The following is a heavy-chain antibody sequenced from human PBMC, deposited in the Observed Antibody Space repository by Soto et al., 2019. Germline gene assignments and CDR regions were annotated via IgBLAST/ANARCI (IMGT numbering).Heavy chain of an antibody. J-gene: IGHJ4*02. CDR3: VRDSRTGCSSINCYMH. D-gene: IGHD2-15*01. V-gene: IGHV4-4*02. Sequence: QLQLRESGPGLVQPSGTLSLTCDVSGDSLTNNHWWSWVRQAPGKGLEWIGEIWHTGRPNYNPSLKSRVATSIVKSKNQFSLKLSSVTAADTAVYYCVRDSRTGCSSINCYMHWGQGTLVTVSS. CDR1: GDSLTNNHW. CDR2: IWHTGRP.